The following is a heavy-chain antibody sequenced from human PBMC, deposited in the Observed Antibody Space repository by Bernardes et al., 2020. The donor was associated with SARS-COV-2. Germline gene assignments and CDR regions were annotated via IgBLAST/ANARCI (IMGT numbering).Heavy chain of an antibody. CDR1: GGSFSGYY. V-gene: IGHV4-34*01. CDR2: INHSGST. J-gene: IGHJ4*02. CDR3: ARVISGSPPYYFDY. Sequence: SETLTLTCAVSGGSFSGYYWSWIRQPPGTGLEWIWEINHSGSTNYNPCPKSRVTITVDTSTNQFSLKLSAVTAADTAVYYCARVISGSPPYYFDYWGQGTLVTVSS. D-gene: IGHD1-26*01.